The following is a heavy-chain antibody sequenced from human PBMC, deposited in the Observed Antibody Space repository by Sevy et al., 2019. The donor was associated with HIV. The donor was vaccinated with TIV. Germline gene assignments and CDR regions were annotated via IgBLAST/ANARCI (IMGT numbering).Heavy chain of an antibody. Sequence: SETLSLTCTVSGDSISSYYWSWIRQPPGKGLEWIGNIYYSGNAKYNPSLKSRVTISVDTSQNQFSLKLSSVTAADTAVYYCTRQNWGFVRYDYYYMDVWGKGTTVTVSS. J-gene: IGHJ6*03. V-gene: IGHV4-59*08. CDR3: TRQNWGFVRYDYYYMDV. D-gene: IGHD7-27*01. CDR2: IYYSGNA. CDR1: GDSISSYY.